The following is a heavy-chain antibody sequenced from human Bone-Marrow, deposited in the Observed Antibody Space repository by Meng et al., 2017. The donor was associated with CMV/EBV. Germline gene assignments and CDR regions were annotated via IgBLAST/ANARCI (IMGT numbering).Heavy chain of an antibody. CDR1: RFTFSNYG. D-gene: IGHD3-3*01. CDR3: AKDRSRHGDYDFWSGYYNY. V-gene: IGHV3-30*02. J-gene: IGHJ4*02. Sequence: GGSLRLSCAASRFTFSNYGMHWVRQAPGKGLEWVAFIRSDGSNKYYADSVKGRFTISRDNSKNSLYLQMNSLRAEDTAVYYCAKDRSRHGDYDFWSGYYNYWGQGTLVTVSS. CDR2: IRSDGSNK.